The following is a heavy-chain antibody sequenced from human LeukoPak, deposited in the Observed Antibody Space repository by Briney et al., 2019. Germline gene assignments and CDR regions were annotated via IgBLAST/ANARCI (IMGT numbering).Heavy chain of an antibody. Sequence: PGGSLRLSCAASGFTFSSYAMSWVRQAPGKGLEWVSAISGSGGSTYYADSVRGRFTISRDNSKNTLYLQMNSLRAEDTAVYYCAKTVQQLEYFDYWGQGTLVTVSS. CDR3: AKTVQQLEYFDY. J-gene: IGHJ4*02. CDR1: GFTFSSYA. D-gene: IGHD6-13*01. CDR2: ISGSGGST. V-gene: IGHV3-23*01.